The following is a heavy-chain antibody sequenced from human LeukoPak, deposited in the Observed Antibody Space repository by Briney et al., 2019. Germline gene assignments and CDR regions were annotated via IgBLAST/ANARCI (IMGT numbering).Heavy chain of an antibody. CDR1: GSTFSSYA. Sequence: GGSLRLSCAASGSTFSSYAMSWVRQAPGKGLEWVSAISGSGGSTYYADSVKGRFTISRDNSKNTLYLQMNSLRAEDTAVYYCAKDYLYCTNGVCLLYYFDYWGQGTLVTLSS. CDR3: AKDYLYCTNGVCLLYYFDY. V-gene: IGHV3-23*01. J-gene: IGHJ4*02. CDR2: ISGSGGST. D-gene: IGHD2-8*01.